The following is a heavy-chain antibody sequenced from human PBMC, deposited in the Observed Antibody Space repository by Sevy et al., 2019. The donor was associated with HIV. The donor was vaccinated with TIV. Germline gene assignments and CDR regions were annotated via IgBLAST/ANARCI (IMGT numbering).Heavy chain of an antibody. J-gene: IGHJ3*02. CDR2: IYYSGST. CDR1: GGSISSYY. CDR3: ASYYYDSSGYYSAAFDI. D-gene: IGHD3-22*01. V-gene: IGHV4-59*01. Sequence: SETLSLTCTVSGGSISSYYWSWIRQPPGKGLEWIGYIYYSGSTNYNPSLKSRVTISVDTSKNQFSLKLSSVTAADTAVYYCASYYYDSSGYYSAAFDIWGQGTMATVSS.